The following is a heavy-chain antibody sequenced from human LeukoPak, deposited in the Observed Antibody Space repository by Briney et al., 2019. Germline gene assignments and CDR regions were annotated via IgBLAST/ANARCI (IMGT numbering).Heavy chain of an antibody. CDR2: ITGSGGST. CDR3: AKGDKPVIAMVKFDY. V-gene: IGHV3-23*01. J-gene: IGHJ4*02. Sequence: GGSLRLSCAASGFTFSSYAMSRVRQAPGKGLEWVSAITGSGGSTYYADSVKGRFTISRDNSKNTLYLQMNSLRAEDTAVYYCAKGDKPVIAMVKFDYWGQGTLVTVSS. D-gene: IGHD5-18*01. CDR1: GFTFSSYA.